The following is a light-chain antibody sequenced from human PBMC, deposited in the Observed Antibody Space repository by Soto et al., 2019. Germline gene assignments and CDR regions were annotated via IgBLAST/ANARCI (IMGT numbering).Light chain of an antibody. CDR1: SSNIGAGYD. Sequence: QSVLTQPPSVSGAPGQRVTISCTGSSSNIGAGYDVHWYQQLPGTAPKLLIYGNSNRPSGVPDRFSGSKSGTSASLAITGRQAEDEADYYCQAYDSSVSKVVFCGGTKLTVL. V-gene: IGLV1-40*01. CDR2: GNS. J-gene: IGLJ2*01. CDR3: QAYDSSVSKVV.